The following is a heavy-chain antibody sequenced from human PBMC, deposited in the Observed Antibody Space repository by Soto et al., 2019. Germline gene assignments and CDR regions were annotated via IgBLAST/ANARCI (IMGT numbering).Heavy chain of an antibody. CDR3: ARVKLLRYFDWAPGY. J-gene: IGHJ4*02. Sequence: VASVKVSCKASGGTFSSYAISWVRQAPGQGLEWMGGIIPIFGTANYAQKFQGRVTITADKSTSTAYMELSSLRSEDTAVYYCARVKLLRYFDWAPGYWGQGTLVTVSS. CDR2: IIPIFGTA. D-gene: IGHD3-9*01. V-gene: IGHV1-69*06. CDR1: GGTFSSYA.